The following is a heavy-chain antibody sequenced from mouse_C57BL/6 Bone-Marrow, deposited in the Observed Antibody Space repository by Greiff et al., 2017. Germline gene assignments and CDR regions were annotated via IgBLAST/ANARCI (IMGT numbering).Heavy chain of an antibody. Sequence: EVQLQQSGAELVRPGASVKLSCTASGFNIKDDYMHWVKPRPEQGLEWIGWIDPENGDTEYASKFQGKATITADTSSNTAYLQLSSLTSEDTAVYYCTTGYFDVWGTGTTVTVSS. V-gene: IGHV14-4*01. CDR2: IDPENGDT. CDR1: GFNIKDDY. CDR3: TTGYFDV. J-gene: IGHJ1*03.